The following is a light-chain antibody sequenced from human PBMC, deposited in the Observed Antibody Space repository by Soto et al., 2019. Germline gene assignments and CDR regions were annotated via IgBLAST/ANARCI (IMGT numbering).Light chain of an antibody. CDR2: GAS. J-gene: IGKJ4*01. CDR1: QSVSSN. V-gene: IGKV3-15*01. CDR3: QQYNNWPPLT. Sequence: EIVMTQSPATLSVSPGERATLSCRASQSVSSNLAWYQQKPGQAPRLLIYGASTRATGIQARFSGSGSGTEFTLTISSLQSEDFAVYYCQQYNNWPPLTFDGGTKVEIK.